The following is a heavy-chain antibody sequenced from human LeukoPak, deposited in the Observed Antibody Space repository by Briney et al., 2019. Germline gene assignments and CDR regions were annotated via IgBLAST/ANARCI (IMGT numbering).Heavy chain of an antibody. V-gene: IGHV1-69*06. J-gene: IGHJ3*02. CDR2: INPIFGTA. Sequence: ASVKVSCKASGGTFSSYAISWVRQAPGQGLEWMGGINPIFGTANYAQKFQGRVTITADKSTSTAYMELSSLRSEDTAVYYCARPIMITSGNAFDIWGQGTMVTVSS. CDR1: GGTFSSYA. CDR3: ARPIMITSGNAFDI. D-gene: IGHD3-16*01.